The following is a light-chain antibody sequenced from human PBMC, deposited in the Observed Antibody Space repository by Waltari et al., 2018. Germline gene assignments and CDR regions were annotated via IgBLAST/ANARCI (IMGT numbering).Light chain of an antibody. V-gene: IGLV2-14*03. CDR1: SSDVGGYNS. Sequence: QSALTQPASVSGSPGQSITISCTGTSSDVGGYNSVSWYQQHPGKAPKLVIYDVSNRHSGVSNRFSGSKSGNTASLTISGLQAEDEADYYCSSYTSSSPYVFGTGTKVTVL. CDR3: SSYTSSSPYV. CDR2: DVS. J-gene: IGLJ1*01.